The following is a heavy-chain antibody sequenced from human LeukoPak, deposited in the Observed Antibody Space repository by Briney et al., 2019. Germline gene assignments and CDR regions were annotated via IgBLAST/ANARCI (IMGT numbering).Heavy chain of an antibody. Sequence: GGSLRLSCAASGFTFSSYSMNWVRQAPGKGLEWVSYISSAGSTIYYADSVKGRFTISRDNAKDSLYLQMDSLRAEDTAVYFCARGGGYCSGSSCYFTLDYYGMDVWGQGTTVTVSS. CDR1: GFTFSSYS. J-gene: IGHJ6*02. CDR2: ISSAGSTI. V-gene: IGHV3-48*01. CDR3: ARGGGYCSGSSCYFTLDYYGMDV. D-gene: IGHD2-15*01.